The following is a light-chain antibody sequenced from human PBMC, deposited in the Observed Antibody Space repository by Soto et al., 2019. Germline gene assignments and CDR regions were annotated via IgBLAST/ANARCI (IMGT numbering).Light chain of an antibody. J-gene: IGKJ2*01. CDR1: QSVSSSY. Sequence: EIVLTQSPGTLSLSPGERATLSCRASQSVSSSYLAWYQQKPGQAPRLLIYCASSRATGIPDRFRGSGSGTDSPLTISGLEPEDCAAYYCQQYGSSPPYTFGQGTKLEIK. V-gene: IGKV3-20*01. CDR3: QQYGSSPPYT. CDR2: CAS.